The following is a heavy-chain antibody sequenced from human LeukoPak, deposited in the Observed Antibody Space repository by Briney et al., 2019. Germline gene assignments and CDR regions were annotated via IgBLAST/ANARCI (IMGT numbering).Heavy chain of an antibody. J-gene: IGHJ6*03. CDR2: ISYDGSNK. D-gene: IGHD6-13*01. Sequence: GRSLRLSCAASGFTFSSYAMHWVRQAPGKGLEWVAVISYDGSNKYYADSVKGRFTISRDNSKNTLYLQMNSLRAEDTAVYYCARDKRVGSSWYNYYYYMDVWGKGTTVTVSS. CDR3: ARDKRVGSSWYNYYYYMDV. CDR1: GFTFSSYA. V-gene: IGHV3-30-3*01.